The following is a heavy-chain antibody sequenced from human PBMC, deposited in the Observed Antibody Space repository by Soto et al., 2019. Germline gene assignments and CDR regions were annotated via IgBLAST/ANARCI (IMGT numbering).Heavy chain of an antibody. Sequence: ASVKVSCKASGDTFTSYYMHWVRQAPGKGLEWMGGFDPEDGETIYAQKFQGRVTMTEDTSTDTAYMELSSLRSEDTAVYYCATVHFDWLLTYFDYWGQGTLVTVSS. CDR2: FDPEDGET. CDR3: ATVHFDWLLTYFDY. J-gene: IGHJ4*02. D-gene: IGHD3-9*01. V-gene: IGHV1-24*01. CDR1: GDTFTSYY.